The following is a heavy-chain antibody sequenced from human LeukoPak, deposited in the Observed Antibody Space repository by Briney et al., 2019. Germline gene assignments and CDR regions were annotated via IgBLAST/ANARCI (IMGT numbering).Heavy chain of an antibody. Sequence: GGSLRLSCAASGFTFTNYAMHWVRQAPGKGLEWVAVISYDETNKYYEDSVKGRFTISRDSSENTLYLQMSSLRDEDTAVYYCAKNNDYGGSSWYFDLWGRGTLVTVSS. J-gene: IGHJ2*01. CDR1: GFTFTNYA. CDR2: ISYDETNK. V-gene: IGHV3-30*04. D-gene: IGHD4-23*01. CDR3: AKNNDYGGSSWYFDL.